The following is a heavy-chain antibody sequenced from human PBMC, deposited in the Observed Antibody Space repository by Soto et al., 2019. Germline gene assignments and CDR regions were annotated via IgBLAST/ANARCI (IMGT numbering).Heavy chain of an antibody. Sequence: PGESLKISCKGSGYSFTSYWISWVRQMPGKGLEWMGRIDPSDSYTNYSPSFQGHVTISADKSISTAYLQWSSLKASDTAMYYCARKNDYKYWLDPWGQGTLVTVYS. CDR2: IDPSDSYT. J-gene: IGHJ5*02. D-gene: IGHD4-4*01. CDR3: ARKNDYKYWLDP. CDR1: GYSFTSYW. V-gene: IGHV5-10-1*01.